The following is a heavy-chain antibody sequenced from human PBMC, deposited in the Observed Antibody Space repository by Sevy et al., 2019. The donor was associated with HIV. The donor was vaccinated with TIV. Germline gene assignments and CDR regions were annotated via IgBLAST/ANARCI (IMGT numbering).Heavy chain of an antibody. CDR3: AREGQLWFVYYFDI. CDR2: MSYDGSNK. V-gene: IGHV3-30*09. D-gene: IGHD3-10*01. CDR1: GFTFRNYA. Sequence: GGSLRLSCTASGFTFRNYAMNWVRQAPGKGLERVALMSYDGSNKYYANSVRGRFANSRDNSKNTLYLQMNSLRPEGTAIYYCAREGQLWFVYYFDIWGQGTLVTVSS. J-gene: IGHJ4*02.